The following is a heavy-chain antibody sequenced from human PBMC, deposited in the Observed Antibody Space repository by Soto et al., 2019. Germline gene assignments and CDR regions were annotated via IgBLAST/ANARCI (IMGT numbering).Heavy chain of an antibody. J-gene: IGHJ4*02. D-gene: IGHD4-17*01. CDR2: IYPDDSDS. CDR1: GYKFTTYW. V-gene: IGHV5-51*01. CDR3: VATYGDYLDS. Sequence: GESLKISCKGSGYKFTTYWIGWVRQMPGKGLEWMAIIYPDDSDSRYSPSFQGQVTISADKSISTAYLQWSSLKASDTAIYYCVATYGDYLDSWGQGTRVTVSS.